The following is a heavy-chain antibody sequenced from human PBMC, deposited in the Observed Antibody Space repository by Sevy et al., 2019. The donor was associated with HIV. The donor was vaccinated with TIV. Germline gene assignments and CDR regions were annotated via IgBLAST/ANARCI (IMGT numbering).Heavy chain of an antibody. J-gene: IGHJ4*02. Sequence: SETLSLTCTVSGGSISGYYWSWIRQPPGKGLEWIGYISYSGSTNYNPSLKGRVTISVDTSKNEFSLKLGSVTAADTAVYYCARSRVITGTFDYWGQGTLVTVSS. CDR3: ARSRVITGTFDY. CDR2: ISYSGST. V-gene: IGHV4-59*01. CDR1: GGSISGYY. D-gene: IGHD1-20*01.